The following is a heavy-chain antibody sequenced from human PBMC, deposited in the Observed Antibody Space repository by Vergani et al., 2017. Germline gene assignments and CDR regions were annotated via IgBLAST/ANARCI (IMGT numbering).Heavy chain of an antibody. CDR3: ARGLRMTMVRVVIIYYFDY. Sequence: QVQLVQSGAEVKKPGASVKVSCKASGYTFTSYYMHWVRQAPGQGLEWMGIINPSGGSTSYAQKFQGRVTMTRDTSTGTVYMELSSLRSEATAVYYCARGLRMTMVRVVIIYYFDYWGQGTLVTVSS. CDR2: INPSGGST. D-gene: IGHD3-10*01. J-gene: IGHJ4*02. V-gene: IGHV1-46*03. CDR1: GYTFTSYY.